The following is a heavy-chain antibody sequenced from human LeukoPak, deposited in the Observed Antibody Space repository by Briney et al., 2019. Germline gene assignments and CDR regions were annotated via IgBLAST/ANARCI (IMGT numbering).Heavy chain of an antibody. D-gene: IGHD2-15*01. J-gene: IGHJ6*03. CDR1: GYTFTSYY. Sequence: ASVKVSCKASGYTFTSYYMHWVRQAPGQGLEWMGIINPSGGSTSYAQKFQGRVTMTRDTSTSTVYMELSSLRAEDTAVYYCARAPRVDYMDVWGKGTTVTVSS. V-gene: IGHV1-46*01. CDR2: INPSGGST. CDR3: ARAPRVDYMDV.